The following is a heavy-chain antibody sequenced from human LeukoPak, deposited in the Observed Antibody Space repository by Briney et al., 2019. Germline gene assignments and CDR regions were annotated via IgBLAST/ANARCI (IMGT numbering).Heavy chain of an antibody. Sequence: GGSLRLTCAASGFTFGAYWMHWVRQAPGKGLVWVSRINTDGSSPTYAASVKGRFTISRDNSKNSLYLQMNSLRAEDTAVYYCARISSGWDVKDYYYYMDVWGKGTTVTVSS. CDR3: ARISSGWDVKDYYYYMDV. J-gene: IGHJ6*03. D-gene: IGHD6-19*01. CDR1: GFTFGAYW. CDR2: INTDGSSP. V-gene: IGHV3-74*01.